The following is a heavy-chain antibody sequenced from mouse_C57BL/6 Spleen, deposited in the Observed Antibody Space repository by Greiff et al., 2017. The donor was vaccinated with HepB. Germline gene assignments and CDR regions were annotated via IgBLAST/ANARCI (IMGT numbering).Heavy chain of an antibody. CDR3: AKTYYSNYFFAY. J-gene: IGHJ3*01. CDR1: GFSLTSYG. V-gene: IGHV2-2*01. CDR2: IWSGGST. Sequence: QVHVKQSGPGLVQPSQSLSITCTVSGFSLTSYGVHWVRQSPGKGLEWLGVIWSGGSTDYNAAFISRLSISKDNSKSQVFFKMNSLQADDTAIYYCAKTYYSNYFFAYWGQGTLVTVSA. D-gene: IGHD2-5*01.